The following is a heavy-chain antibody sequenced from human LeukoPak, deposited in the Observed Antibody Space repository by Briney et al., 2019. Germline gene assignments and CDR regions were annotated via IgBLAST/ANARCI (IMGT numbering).Heavy chain of an antibody. CDR2: IIPVVGLI. CDR3: ARPSVAWFDP. J-gene: IGHJ5*02. Sequence: ASVKVSCTASGGSLSSYPISWVRQAPGQGLEWMGRIIPVVGLINYAQKFQGRVTLTADMSTTTVYMELNSLTSDDTAVYYCARPSVAWFDPWGQGTLVTVSS. CDR1: GGSLSSYP. D-gene: IGHD5-12*01. V-gene: IGHV1-69*02.